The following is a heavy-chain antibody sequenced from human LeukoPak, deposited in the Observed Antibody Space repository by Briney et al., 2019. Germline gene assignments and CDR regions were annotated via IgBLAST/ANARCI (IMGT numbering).Heavy chain of an antibody. CDR3: ARVGSSSWYPGYYYMDV. CDR2: IYYSGST. CDR1: GGSISSYY. V-gene: IGHV4-59*01. D-gene: IGHD6-13*01. J-gene: IGHJ6*03. Sequence: PSETLSLTCTVSGGSISSYYWSWIRQPPGKGLEWIGYIYYSGSTNYNPSLKSRVTISVDTSKNQFSLKLSSVTAADTAVYYCARVGSSSWYPGYYYMDVWGKGTTVTVSS.